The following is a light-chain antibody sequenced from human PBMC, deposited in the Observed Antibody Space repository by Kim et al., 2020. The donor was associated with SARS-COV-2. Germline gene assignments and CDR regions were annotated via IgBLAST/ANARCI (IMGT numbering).Light chain of an antibody. CDR2: DND. CDR1: SVIDFS. CDR3: ATRDSSGDLVL. V-gene: IGLV3-19*01. Sequence: ALGQTVRITCQGDSVIDFSASWYQKKPGQAPVLVFYDNDDRPSGIPDRFSGSTSGITASMTITGAQAEDEAVYYCATRDSSGDLVLFGGGTKVTVL. J-gene: IGLJ3*02.